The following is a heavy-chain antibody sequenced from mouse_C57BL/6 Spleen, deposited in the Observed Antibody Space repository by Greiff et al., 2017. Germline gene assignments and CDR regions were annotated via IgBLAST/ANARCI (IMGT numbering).Heavy chain of an antibody. D-gene: IGHD1-1*01. V-gene: IGHV1-26*01. CDR3: AREGGSSNY. CDR2: INPNNGGT. J-gene: IGHJ2*01. CDR1: GYTFTDYY. Sequence: VQLQQSGPELVKPGASVKISCKASGYTFTDYYMNWVKQSHGKSLEWIGDINPNNGGTSYNQKFKGKATLTVDKASSTAYIELHSLTSEDSAVYYCAREGGSSNYWGQGTTLTVSS.